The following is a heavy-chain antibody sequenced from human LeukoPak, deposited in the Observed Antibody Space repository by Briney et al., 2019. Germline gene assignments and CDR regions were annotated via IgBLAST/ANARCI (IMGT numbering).Heavy chain of an antibody. CDR3: ARAQGYFDS. Sequence: GGSLRLSCAASGFIFRRYWMTWVRQAPGKGLEWVANIKEDGSEKYYVDSMKGRFTISRDNAKNALYLHMNSLRADDTAVYYCARAQGYFDSWGQGTLVTVSS. D-gene: IGHD3-22*01. CDR1: GFIFRRYW. V-gene: IGHV3-7*01. CDR2: IKEDGSEK. J-gene: IGHJ4*02.